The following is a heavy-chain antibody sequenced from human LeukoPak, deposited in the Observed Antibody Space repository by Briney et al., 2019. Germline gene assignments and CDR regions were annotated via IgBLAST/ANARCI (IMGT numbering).Heavy chain of an antibody. Sequence: GGSLRLSCAASGFTFSSYWMHRVRQAPGKGLVWVSRINSDGSSTSYADSVKGRFTISRDNAKNTLYLQMNSLRAEDTAVYYCARGRAGRYFDWWGQGTLVTVSS. CDR1: GFTFSSYW. J-gene: IGHJ4*02. V-gene: IGHV3-74*01. D-gene: IGHD3-10*01. CDR2: INSDGSST. CDR3: ARGRAGRYFDW.